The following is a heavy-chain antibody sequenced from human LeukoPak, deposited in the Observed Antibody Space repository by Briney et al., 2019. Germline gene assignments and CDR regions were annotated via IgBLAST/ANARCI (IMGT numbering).Heavy chain of an antibody. CDR2: ISGSGGTT. CDR1: GFTFSSYA. CDR3: AREPSAPNRFQGS. Sequence: GGPLRLSCVTSGFTFSSYAMSWVRQAPGKGLEWVSCISGSGGTTDYADSVKGRFIISRDNSRKTLYLQMNSLRAEDTAIYFCAREPSAPNRFQGSWGQGTLVTVSS. J-gene: IGHJ5*02. V-gene: IGHV3-23*01.